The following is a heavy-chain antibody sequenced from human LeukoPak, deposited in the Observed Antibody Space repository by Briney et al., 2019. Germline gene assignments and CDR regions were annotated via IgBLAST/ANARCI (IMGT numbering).Heavy chain of an antibody. CDR3: ARDDRYGYYDY. D-gene: IGHD2-2*03. Sequence: GGSLRLSCATSGFTFSNYWVTWLRQAPGKGLEWVANIKQDGSVMHYADAVMGRFTISRDNAKASLLLQMNSLRAEDTAVYYCARDDRYGYYDYWGQGTLVTVSS. V-gene: IGHV3-7*01. J-gene: IGHJ4*02. CDR1: GFTFSNYW. CDR2: IKQDGSVM.